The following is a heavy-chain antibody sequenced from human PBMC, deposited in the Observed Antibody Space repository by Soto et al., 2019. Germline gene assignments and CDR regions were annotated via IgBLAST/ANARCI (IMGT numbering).Heavy chain of an antibody. CDR1: GGSIISGGSY. Sequence: SETLSLTCTVSGGSIISGGSYWVWIRQPPGKGLEWIGYIYYSGNTYFNPSLKSRVTLSVDTSKNQSSLNLSSVTAADTAVYYCVRYCSTTKCPFDYWGQGTLVTSPQ. D-gene: IGHD2-2*01. CDR3: VRYCSTTKCPFDY. J-gene: IGHJ4*02. V-gene: IGHV4-30-4*01. CDR2: IYYSGNT.